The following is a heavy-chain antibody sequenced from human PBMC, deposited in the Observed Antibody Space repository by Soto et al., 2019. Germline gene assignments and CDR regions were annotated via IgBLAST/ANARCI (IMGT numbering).Heavy chain of an antibody. D-gene: IGHD3-10*01. CDR1: GGSISSGDYY. CDR3: ARDELRTGFGEPIAYYGMDV. J-gene: IGHJ6*01. V-gene: IGHV4-30-4*01. Sequence: QVQLQESGPGLVKPSQTLSLTCTVSGGSISSGDYYWSWIRQPPGKGLEWIGYIYYSGSTYYNPSLKRLLTISVDTSKNQFSLKLSSVTAADTAVYYCARDELRTGFGEPIAYYGMDVWRQGTTVTGSS. CDR2: IYYSGST.